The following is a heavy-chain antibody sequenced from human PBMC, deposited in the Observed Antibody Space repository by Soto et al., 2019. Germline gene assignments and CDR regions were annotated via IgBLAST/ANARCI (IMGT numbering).Heavy chain of an antibody. Sequence: GGSLRLSFAAPGFTFSSYALYWVRQAPGKGLEWVSAISGGGSTYYADSVKGRFTISRDNSKNTLHLQMNSLRAEDTAVYYCAKRSPWNPDPWGQGTLVTVSS. D-gene: IGHD1-1*01. V-gene: IGHV3-23*01. CDR3: AKRSPWNPDP. J-gene: IGHJ5*02. CDR1: GFTFSSYA. CDR2: ISGGGST.